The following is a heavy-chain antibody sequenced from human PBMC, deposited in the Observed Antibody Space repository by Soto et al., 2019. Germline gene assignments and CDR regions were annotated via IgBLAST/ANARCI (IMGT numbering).Heavy chain of an antibody. D-gene: IGHD3-9*01. CDR1: GGSISSSNW. CDR2: IYHSGST. CDR3: ARLEGLATISYYFDF. Sequence: SETLSLTCAVSGGSISSSNWWSWVRQPPGKGLEWIGEIYHSGSTNYNPSLKSRVTISVDKSRSQFSLKLNSVTAADSAVYFCARLEGLATISYYFDFWGPGALVTVSS. J-gene: IGHJ4*02. V-gene: IGHV4-4*02.